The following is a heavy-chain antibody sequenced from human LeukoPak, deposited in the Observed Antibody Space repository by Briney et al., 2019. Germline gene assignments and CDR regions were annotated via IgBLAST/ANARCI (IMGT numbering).Heavy chain of an antibody. V-gene: IGHV5-51*01. CDR2: IYPGDSDT. D-gene: IGHD2-15*01. J-gene: IGHJ4*02. CDR3: ARFVGACSGGDCYSDY. CDR1: GYSFTSYW. Sequence: GESLKISCKGSGYSFTSYWIGWVRQMPGKGLEWMGIIYPGDSDTRYSPSFQGQVTISADKSISTAYLQWSSLKASDTAMYYCARFVGACSGGDCYSDYWGQGTLVTVSS.